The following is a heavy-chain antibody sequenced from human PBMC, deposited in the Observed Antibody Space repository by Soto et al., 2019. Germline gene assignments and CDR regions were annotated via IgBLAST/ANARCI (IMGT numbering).Heavy chain of an antibody. Sequence: SVKVSCKASGGTFGSYAISWVRQAPGQGLEWMGGIIPIFGTANYAQKFQGRVTITADESTSTAYMELSSLRSEDTAVYYCARDFSSLGRDGYNIYFDYWGQGTLVTVSS. CDR2: IIPIFGTA. CDR1: GGTFGSYA. D-gene: IGHD5-12*01. CDR3: ARDFSSLGRDGYNIYFDY. V-gene: IGHV1-69*13. J-gene: IGHJ4*02.